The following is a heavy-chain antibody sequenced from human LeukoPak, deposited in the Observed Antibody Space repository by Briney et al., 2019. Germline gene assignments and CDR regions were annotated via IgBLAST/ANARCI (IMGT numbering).Heavy chain of an antibody. J-gene: IGHJ4*02. CDR1: GFTFSSYW. CDR2: INTDGSST. CDR3: AGLTAAAGTVY. V-gene: IGHV3-74*01. Sequence: GGSLRLSCAASGFTFSSYWMHWVRQAPGKGLVWVSRINTDGSSTSYADSVKGRFTISRDNAKNTLYLQMNSLRAEDTAVYYCAGLTAAAGTVYWGQGTLVTVSS. D-gene: IGHD6-13*01.